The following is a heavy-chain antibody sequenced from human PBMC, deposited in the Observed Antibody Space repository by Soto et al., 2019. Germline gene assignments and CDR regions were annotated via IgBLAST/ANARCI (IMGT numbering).Heavy chain of an antibody. CDR1: GYTFSGYR. Sequence: XSVKVSCKASGYTFSGYRMHWVRQAPGQGLEWMGIINPSGGATTYAQKFQGRVTMTRDTSTSTVYMDLSSLTSEDTAVYYCARDGPHRWIDYWGQGTLVTVSS. CDR2: INPSGGAT. CDR3: ARDGPHRWIDY. J-gene: IGHJ4*02. V-gene: IGHV1-46*01.